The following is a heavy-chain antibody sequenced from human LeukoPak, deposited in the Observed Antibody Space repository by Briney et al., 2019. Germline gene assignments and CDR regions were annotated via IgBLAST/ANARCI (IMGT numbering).Heavy chain of an antibody. V-gene: IGHV1-2*02. CDR3: ARDRGLVVAAIWWFDP. Sequence: GASVKVSCKASGYTFTGYYMHWVRQAPGQGLEWMGWINPNSGGTNYAQKFQGRVTMTRDTSISTAYMELSRLRSDDTAVYYCARDRGLVVAAIWWFDPWAREPWSPSPQ. CDR1: GYTFTGYY. D-gene: IGHD2-15*01. CDR2: INPNSGGT. J-gene: IGHJ5*02.